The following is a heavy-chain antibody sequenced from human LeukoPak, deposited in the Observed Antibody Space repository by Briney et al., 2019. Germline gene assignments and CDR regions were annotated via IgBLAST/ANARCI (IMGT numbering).Heavy chain of an antibody. J-gene: IGHJ5*02. D-gene: IGHD1-26*01. CDR1: GFTFDDYG. CDR3: ARTSDGNWFDP. CDR2: INWNDGNT. Sequence: GGSLRLSCAASGFTFDDYGMSWVRQGPGKGLEWVSGINWNDGNTGYADSVKGRFTIFRDKAKNSLYLEMDSLRVEDTALYYCARTSDGNWFDPWGQGTLVTVSS. V-gene: IGHV3-20*04.